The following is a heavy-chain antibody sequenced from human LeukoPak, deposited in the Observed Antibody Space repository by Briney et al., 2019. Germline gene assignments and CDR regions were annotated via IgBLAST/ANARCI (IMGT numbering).Heavy chain of an antibody. Sequence: GGSLRLSCAASGFTVSSNYMSWVRQAPGKGLEWVSVIYSGGSTYYADSVKGRFTISRDNSKNTLYLQMNSLRAEDTAVYYCARETSDRSSGYYRSYYFDYWGQGTLVTVSS. J-gene: IGHJ4*02. CDR1: GFTVSSNY. CDR2: IYSGGST. D-gene: IGHD3-22*01. V-gene: IGHV3-66*01. CDR3: ARETSDRSSGYYRSYYFDY.